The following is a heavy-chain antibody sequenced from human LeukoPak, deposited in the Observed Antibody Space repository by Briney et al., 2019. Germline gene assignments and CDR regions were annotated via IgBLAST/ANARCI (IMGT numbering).Heavy chain of an antibody. Sequence: GGSLRLSCAASGFTFSSYGVHWVRQAPGKGLEWVAFIRYDGSNKYYADSVKGRFTISRDNSKNTLYLQMNSLRAEDTAVYYCAKDSYYETPAPGYWGQGTLVTVSS. CDR1: GFTFSSYG. J-gene: IGHJ4*02. CDR3: AKDSYYETPAPGY. V-gene: IGHV3-30*02. D-gene: IGHD3-22*01. CDR2: IRYDGSNK.